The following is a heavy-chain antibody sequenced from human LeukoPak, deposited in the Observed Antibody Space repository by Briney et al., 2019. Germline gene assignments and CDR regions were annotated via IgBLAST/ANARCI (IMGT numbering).Heavy chain of an antibody. CDR2: IGGSGDKT. CDR1: GFTFSSYA. D-gene: IGHD2-15*01. V-gene: IGHV3-23*01. CDR3: AKDTTAWWYHRAYMNV. Sequence: PGGSLRLSCAASGFTFSSYAMSWVRQAPGGGLEWVSAIGGSGDKTYHADSVKGRFTISRDNSDNRVSLQMDSLRAEDTAVYFCAKDTTAWWYHRAYMNVWGKETTVTVSS. J-gene: IGHJ6*03.